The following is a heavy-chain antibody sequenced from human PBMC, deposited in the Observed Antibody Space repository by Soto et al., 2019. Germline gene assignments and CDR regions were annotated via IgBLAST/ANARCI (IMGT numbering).Heavy chain of an antibody. CDR2: ISSSSSTI. CDR3: ATFIVVVPAGFDP. J-gene: IGHJ5*02. D-gene: IGHD2-2*01. Sequence: TGGSLRLSCAASGCTFSSYSMNWVRQAPGKGLEWVSYISSSSSTIYYADSVKGRFTISRDNAKNSLYLQMNSLRAEDTAAYYCATFIVVVPAGFDPWGQGTLVTVSS. V-gene: IGHV3-48*01. CDR1: GCTFSSYS.